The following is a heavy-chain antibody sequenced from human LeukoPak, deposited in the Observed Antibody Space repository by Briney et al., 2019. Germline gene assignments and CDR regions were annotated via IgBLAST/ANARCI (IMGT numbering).Heavy chain of an antibody. J-gene: IGHJ4*02. V-gene: IGHV3-7*01. D-gene: IGHD1-26*01. CDR3: ARDFAIVVGATDY. Sequence: GGSLRLSCAASGFTFSSYWMTWVRQAPGKGLEWVANIKQDGSGKFYVDSVKGRFTISRDNAKSSLYLQMNSLRVEDTAVYYCARDFAIVVGATDYWGQGTLVTVSS. CDR2: IKQDGSGK. CDR1: GFTFSSYW.